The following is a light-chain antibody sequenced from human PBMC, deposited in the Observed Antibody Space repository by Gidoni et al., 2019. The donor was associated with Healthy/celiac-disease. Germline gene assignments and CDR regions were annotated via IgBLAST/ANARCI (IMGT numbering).Light chain of an antibody. CDR1: SSDVGGYNY. Sequence: QSALTQPPSASGSPGQSVTISCTGTSSDVGGYNYVSWYQQHPGKAPKLMIYEVSKRPSGVPDRFSGSKSGNTASLTISGLQAEDEADYYCSSYAGSNLVFGGGTKLPVL. J-gene: IGLJ2*01. V-gene: IGLV2-8*01. CDR2: EVS. CDR3: SSYAGSNLV.